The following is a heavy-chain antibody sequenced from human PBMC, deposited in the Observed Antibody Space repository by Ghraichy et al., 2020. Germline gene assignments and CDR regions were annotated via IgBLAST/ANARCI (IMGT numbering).Heavy chain of an antibody. CDR3: ARLGGSGWTQRYYYYYMDV. J-gene: IGHJ6*03. Sequence: SETLSLTCAVYGGSFSGYYWSWIRQPPGKGLEWIGEINHSGSTNYNPSLKSRVTISVDTSKNQFSLKLSSVTAADTAVYYCARLGGSGWTQRYYYYYMDVWGKGTTVTVSS. CDR1: GGSFSGYY. V-gene: IGHV4-34*01. D-gene: IGHD6-19*01. CDR2: INHSGST.